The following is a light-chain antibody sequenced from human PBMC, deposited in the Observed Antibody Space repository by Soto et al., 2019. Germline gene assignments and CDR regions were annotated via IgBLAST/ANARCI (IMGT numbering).Light chain of an antibody. CDR1: QSVSSSY. V-gene: IGKV3-20*01. CDR2: DAS. J-gene: IGKJ2*01. Sequence: EIVLTQSPGTLSLSPGERATLSCRASQSVSSSYLAWYQQKPGQAPRLLIYDASSRATGIPDRFSGSGSGTDFTLTISRLEPEDFALFYCHQYGSSPYTFGQGTKLEIQ. CDR3: HQYGSSPYT.